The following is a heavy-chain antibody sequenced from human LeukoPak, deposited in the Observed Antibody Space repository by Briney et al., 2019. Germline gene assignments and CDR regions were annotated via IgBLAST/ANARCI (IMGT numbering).Heavy chain of an antibody. J-gene: IGHJ4*02. V-gene: IGHV3-21*01. D-gene: IGHD6-19*01. CDR1: GFTFSSYS. CDR2: ISSSSSYM. Sequence: SGGSLRLSCAASGFTFSSYSMNWVRQAPGKGLEWVSSISSSSSYMYYADSVKGRFTISRDNAKNSLYLQMNSLRAEDTAVYYCARSLEGSGRYLGYWGQGTLVTVSS. CDR3: ARSLEGSGRYLGY.